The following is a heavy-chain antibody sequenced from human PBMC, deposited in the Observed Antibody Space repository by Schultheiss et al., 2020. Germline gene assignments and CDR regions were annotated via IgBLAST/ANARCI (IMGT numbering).Heavy chain of an antibody. CDR1: GGTFSSYA. CDR2: IIPILGIA. Sequence: PVKVAFKASGGTFSSYAISWVRQAPGQGLEWMGRIIPILGIANYAQKFQGRVTITADKSTSTAYMELSSLRSEDTAVYYCARETLYNWNDVNYYYGMDVWGQGTTVTVSS. J-gene: IGHJ6*02. V-gene: IGHV1-69*04. CDR3: ARETLYNWNDVNYYYGMDV. D-gene: IGHD1-20*01.